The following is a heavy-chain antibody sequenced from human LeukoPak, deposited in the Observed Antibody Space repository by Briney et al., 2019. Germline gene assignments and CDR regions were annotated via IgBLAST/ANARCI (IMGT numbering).Heavy chain of an antibody. V-gene: IGHV1-8*01. CDR1: GYTFTSYD. D-gene: IGHD3-10*01. Sequence: ASVKVSCKASGYTFTSYDINWVRQATGQRLEWMGWMNPNSGNTGYAQKFQGRVTMTRNTSISTAYMELSSLRSEDTAVYYCARLGRVSGSVRRTYYFDYRGQGTLVTVSS. CDR3: ARLGRVSGSVRRTYYFDY. J-gene: IGHJ4*02. CDR2: MNPNSGNT.